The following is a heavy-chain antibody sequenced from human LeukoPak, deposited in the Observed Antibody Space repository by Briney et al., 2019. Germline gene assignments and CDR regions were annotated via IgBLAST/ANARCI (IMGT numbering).Heavy chain of an antibody. J-gene: IGHJ4*02. V-gene: IGHV1-2*02. CDR3: ARGSSRTGGVVYYFDY. Sequence: ASVKVSCKASEYTLTGYYMHWVRQAPGQGLEWMGWINPNSGGTNYAQKFQGRVTMTRDTSISTAYMELSRLRSDDTAVYYCARGSSRTGGVVYYFDYWGQGTLVTVSS. D-gene: IGHD7-27*01. CDR1: EYTLTGYY. CDR2: INPNSGGT.